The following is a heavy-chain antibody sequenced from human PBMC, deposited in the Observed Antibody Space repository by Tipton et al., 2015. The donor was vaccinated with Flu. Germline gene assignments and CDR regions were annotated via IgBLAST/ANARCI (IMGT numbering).Heavy chain of an antibody. D-gene: IGHD3-9*01. CDR3: ARVPTRYGLLTGYHDS. Sequence: TLSLTCTVSGGSISSSSYYWGWIRQPPGKGLEWIGSIYYSGSTYYNPSLKSRVTMSVDTSKNQLSLTLNSVTAADTAIYYCARVPTRYGLLTGYHDSWGRGTLVTVSS. J-gene: IGHJ1*01. CDR1: GGSISSSSYY. V-gene: IGHV4-39*07. CDR2: IYYSGST.